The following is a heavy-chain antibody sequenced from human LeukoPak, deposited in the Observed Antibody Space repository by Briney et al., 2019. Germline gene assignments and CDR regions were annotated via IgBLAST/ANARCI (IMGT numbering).Heavy chain of an antibody. CDR3: ASTLWFGELWRYNWFDP. CDR1: GFTFSSYS. V-gene: IGHV3-21*01. Sequence: GGSLRLSCAASGFTFSSYSMNWVRQAPGKGLEWVSSISSSSSYIYYTDSVKGRFTISRDNAKNSLYLQMNSLRAEDTAVYYCASTLWFGELWRYNWFDPWGQGTLVTVSS. J-gene: IGHJ5*02. D-gene: IGHD3-10*01. CDR2: ISSSSSYI.